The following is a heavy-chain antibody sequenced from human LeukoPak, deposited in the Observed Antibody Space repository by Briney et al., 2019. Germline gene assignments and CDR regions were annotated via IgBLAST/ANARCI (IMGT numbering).Heavy chain of an antibody. D-gene: IGHD2-2*01. CDR2: INSDGTIA. CDR3: ARANYHDY. V-gene: IGHV3-74*01. CDR1: GFTFSSYW. J-gene: IGHJ4*02. Sequence: PGGSLRLSCAASGFTFSSYWMHWVRQAPGKGLVWVSRINSDGTIASYADSVKGRFTISRDNAKNTLYVQMNSLRAEDTGVYYCARANYHDYWGQGTLVTVSS.